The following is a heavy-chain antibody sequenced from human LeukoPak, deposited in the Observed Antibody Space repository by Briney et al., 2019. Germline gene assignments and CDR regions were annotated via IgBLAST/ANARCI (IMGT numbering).Heavy chain of an antibody. CDR3: AKAYYFDFNDDAFDF. V-gene: IGHV3-23*01. CDR1: GFTFSSYG. Sequence: GGSLRLSCAASGFTFSSYGMSWVRQAPGKGLEWVSVISGSGGSTNYADSVKGRFTISRDNSKNTLYLHMNSLRAEDTAVYYCAKAYYFDFNDDAFDFWGQGTMVTVSS. J-gene: IGHJ3*01. CDR2: ISGSGGST. D-gene: IGHD3-22*01.